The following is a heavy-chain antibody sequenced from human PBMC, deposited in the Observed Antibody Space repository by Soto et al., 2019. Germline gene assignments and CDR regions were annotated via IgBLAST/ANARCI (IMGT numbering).Heavy chain of an antibody. CDR2: INAGYGNT. CDR1: GYTFSSHA. J-gene: IGHJ4*02. V-gene: IGHV1-3*01. Sequence: ASVKVSCKASGYTFSSHAMHWVRQAPGQRLEWMGWINAGYGNTKSSQKFQDRVTIPRDTSASTAYMELTSLRSEDTAVYYCARDTGDGTFDFWGQGTLVTVSS. D-gene: IGHD7-27*01. CDR3: ARDTGDGTFDF.